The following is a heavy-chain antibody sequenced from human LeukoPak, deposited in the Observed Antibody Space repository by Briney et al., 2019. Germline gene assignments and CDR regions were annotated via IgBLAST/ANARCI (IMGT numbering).Heavy chain of an antibody. CDR3: VKFRGIQHYNYHMDV. CDR1: GFTFSSYA. Sequence: GGSLRLFCAASGFTFSSYAMSWVRQAPGKGLEWVSGLTGSGGNTYYADSVKGRFTISRDNSKNTLSLQMNSLRAEDTAVYYCVKFRGIQHYNYHMDVWGKGTTVTVSS. D-gene: IGHD3-10*01. J-gene: IGHJ6*03. CDR2: LTGSGGNT. V-gene: IGHV3-23*01.